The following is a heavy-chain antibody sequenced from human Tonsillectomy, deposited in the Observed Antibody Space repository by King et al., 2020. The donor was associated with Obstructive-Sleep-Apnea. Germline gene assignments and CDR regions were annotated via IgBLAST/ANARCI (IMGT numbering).Heavy chain of an antibody. CDR1: GFTFSSYS. J-gene: IGHJ6*02. V-gene: IGHV3-21*01. CDR3: ARCDLDSSSAWEYYYYYGMDV. Sequence: VQLVESGGGLVKPGGSLRLSCAASGFTFSSYSMNWVRQAPGKGLEWVSSISSSSSYIYYADSVKGRFTISRDNAKNSLYLQMNSLRAEDTAVYYCARCDLDSSSAWEYYYYYGMDVWGQGTTVTVSS. CDR2: ISSSSSYI. D-gene: IGHD6-6*01.